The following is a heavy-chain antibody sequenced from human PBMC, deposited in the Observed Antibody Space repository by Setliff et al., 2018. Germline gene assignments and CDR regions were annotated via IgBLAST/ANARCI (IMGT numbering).Heavy chain of an antibody. D-gene: IGHD1-26*01. CDR3: TGGPRWAY. CDR2: IRSKAYGGTT. V-gene: IGHV3-49*04. Sequence: SLKISCTVSGFSFGDYAISWVRQAPGKGLQWVGFIRSKAYGGTTEYAASVKGRFTISRDDSKSIAYLQMNSLKTEDTGVFYCTGGPRWAYWGQGTLVTVSS. CDR1: GFSFGDYA. J-gene: IGHJ4*02.